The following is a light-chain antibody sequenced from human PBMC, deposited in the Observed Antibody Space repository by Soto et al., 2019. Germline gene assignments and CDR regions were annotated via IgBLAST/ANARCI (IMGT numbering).Light chain of an antibody. V-gene: IGLV2-14*01. CDR1: SSDVGGYNS. CDR3: SSYTSSSTYV. CDR2: NVS. Sequence: QSALTQPASVSGSPGQSTTISCTGTSSDVGGYNSVSWYQQHPGKAPKLMIYNVSNRPSGVSNRFSGSKSGNTASLTISGLQAEDEADYYCSSYTSSSTYVFGTGTKLTVL. J-gene: IGLJ1*01.